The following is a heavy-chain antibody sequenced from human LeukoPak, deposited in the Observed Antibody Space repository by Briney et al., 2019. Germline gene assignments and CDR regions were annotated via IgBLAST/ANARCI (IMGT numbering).Heavy chain of an antibody. CDR1: GFTFSSYS. CDR3: AREGDRYFDWLLPTDAFDI. CDR2: ISSSSSYI. V-gene: IGHV3-21*01. Sequence: PGGSLRLSCAASGFTFSSYSMNWVRQAPGKGLEWVSSISSSSSYIYYADSVKGRFTISRDNAKNSLYLQMNSLRAEDTAVYYCAREGDRYFDWLLPTDAFDIWGQGTMVTVSS. J-gene: IGHJ3*02. D-gene: IGHD3-9*01.